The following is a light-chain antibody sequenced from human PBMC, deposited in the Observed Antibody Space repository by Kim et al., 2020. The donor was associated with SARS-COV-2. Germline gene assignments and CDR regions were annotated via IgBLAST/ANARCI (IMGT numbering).Light chain of an antibody. V-gene: IGKV3-11*01. CDR3: QQRKSWPLT. CDR2: DTS. J-gene: IGKJ4*01. Sequence: ETVLTQSPATLSLSPGERATLSCRASQSVDNYLAWYQQKPGQAPRLLIYDTSNRATGIPARFSGSGSGTDFTLTISSLEPEDFAVYYCQQRKSWPLTFGGGTKVEIK. CDR1: QSVDNY.